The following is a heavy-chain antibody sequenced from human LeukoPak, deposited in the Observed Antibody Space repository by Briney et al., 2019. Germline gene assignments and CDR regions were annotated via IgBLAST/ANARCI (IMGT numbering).Heavy chain of an antibody. J-gene: IGHJ4*02. CDR3: ARGGGYYDSSGYPYFDY. Sequence: PGGSLRLSCAASGFTFSSNYMSWVRQAPGKGLEWVSVIYGGGSKYYSDSVNRRFTISRDNSKNPLYLQMNSLTAEDTAVYYCARGGGYYDSSGYPYFDYWGQGTLVTVSS. D-gene: IGHD3-22*01. CDR1: GFTFSSNY. CDR2: IYGGGSK. V-gene: IGHV3-53*01.